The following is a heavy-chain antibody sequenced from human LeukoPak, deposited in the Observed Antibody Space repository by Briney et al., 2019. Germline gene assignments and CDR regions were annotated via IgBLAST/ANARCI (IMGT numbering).Heavy chain of an antibody. CDR2: INPSGSDT. V-gene: IGHV1-46*01. CDR3: ARAGQYIQLFLEF. Sequence: ASVKVSCKASGYTFTSFYMHWVRQAPGQGLEWMGIINPSGSDTTYAQKFQGRVTMTRDLSTSTFYMELSSLRSEDTAVYYCARAGQYIQLFLEFWGQGTHVSVSS. J-gene: IGHJ4*02. CDR1: GYTFTSFY. D-gene: IGHD1-1*01.